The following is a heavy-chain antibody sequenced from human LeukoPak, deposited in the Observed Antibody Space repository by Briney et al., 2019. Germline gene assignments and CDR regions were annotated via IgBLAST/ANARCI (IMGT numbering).Heavy chain of an antibody. V-gene: IGHV3-23*01. J-gene: IGHJ6*02. Sequence: GSLRLSRAASGFTFSSYAMSWVRQAPGKGLEWVSAISGSGGSTYYADSVKGRFTISRDNSKNTLYLQMNSLRAEDTAVYYCAKVLTTLRDYYYYYGMDVWGQGTTVTVSS. CDR3: AKVLTTLRDYYYYYGMDV. D-gene: IGHD3-3*01. CDR1: GFTFSSYA. CDR2: ISGSGGST.